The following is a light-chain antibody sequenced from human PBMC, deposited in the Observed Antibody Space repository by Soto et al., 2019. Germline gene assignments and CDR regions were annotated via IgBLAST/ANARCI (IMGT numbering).Light chain of an antibody. CDR2: TAS. J-gene: IGKJ1*01. Sequence: DIQMTQSPSTLFGSAGDRVTITCRASQGISSYLAWYQQKPGKAPNLLIHTASTLQSGVTSRFSGSGSGTEFTLTISSLQPDDFATYYCQHYNSYSEAFGQGTKVDIK. CDR3: QHYNSYSEA. V-gene: IGKV1-9*01. CDR1: QGISSY.